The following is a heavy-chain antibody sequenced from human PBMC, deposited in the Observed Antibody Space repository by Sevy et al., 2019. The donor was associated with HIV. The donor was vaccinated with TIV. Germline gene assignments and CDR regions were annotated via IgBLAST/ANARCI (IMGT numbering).Heavy chain of an antibody. CDR1: GITLSPYW. D-gene: IGHD3-22*01. V-gene: IGHV3-74*01. CDR2: INSDGSST. J-gene: IGHJ5*02. CDR3: SRGLYYYDMRGHQEPGHH. Sequence: GGSLRLSCAASGITLSPYWMHWVRQAPGKGLVWVSRINSDGSSTSYADSVKGRFTISRDNGKNTLYLQMKSLRVEDTAVYFCSRGLYYYDMRGHQEPGHHWGQGVLVTVSS.